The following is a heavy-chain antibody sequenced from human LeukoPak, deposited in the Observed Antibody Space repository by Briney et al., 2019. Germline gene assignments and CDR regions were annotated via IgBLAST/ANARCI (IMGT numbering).Heavy chain of an antibody. CDR1: GFTFSSYA. V-gene: IGHV3-7*01. J-gene: IGHJ4*02. CDR2: IKEDGSEK. Sequence: GGSLRLSCAASGFTFSSYAMHWVRQAPGKGPEWVANIKEDGSEKYYVDSVKGRFTISRDNANNSLYLQMNSLRAEDTAVYYCARLRGFDYWGQGTLVTVSS. D-gene: IGHD3-10*01. CDR3: ARLRGFDY.